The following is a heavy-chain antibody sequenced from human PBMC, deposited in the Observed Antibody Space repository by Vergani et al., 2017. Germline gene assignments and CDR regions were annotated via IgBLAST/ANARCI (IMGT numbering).Heavy chain of an antibody. CDR3: ANWGYYYYGMDV. Sequence: QVQLVESGGGVVQPGGSLRLSCAASGFTFSSYGMHWVRQAPGKGLEWVAFIRYDGSNKYYADSVKGRFTISRDNSKNTLYLQMNSLRAEDTAVYYCANWGYYYYGMDVWGQGTTVTVSS. V-gene: IGHV3-30*02. D-gene: IGHD3-16*01. J-gene: IGHJ6*02. CDR2: IRYDGSNK. CDR1: GFTFSSYG.